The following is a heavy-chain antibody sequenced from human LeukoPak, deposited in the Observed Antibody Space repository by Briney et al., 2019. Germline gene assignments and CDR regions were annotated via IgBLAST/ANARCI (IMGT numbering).Heavy chain of an antibody. CDR2: ISSSSSCI. J-gene: IGHJ6*03. D-gene: IGHD5-18*01. Sequence: GGSLTLSCAASGFTFSSYSMSWVRQAPGKGLEWVSSISSSSSCIYYADPVKGRFTTSRENSKNTLYVQLNSLRAEDTAVYYCAKDANGYSYGPPYYYMDVWGKGTTVTISS. CDR1: GFTFSSYS. CDR3: AKDANGYSYGPPYYYMDV. V-gene: IGHV3-21*01.